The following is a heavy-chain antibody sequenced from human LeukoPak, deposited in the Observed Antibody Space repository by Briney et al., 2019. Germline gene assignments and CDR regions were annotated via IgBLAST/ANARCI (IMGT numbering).Heavy chain of an antibody. V-gene: IGHV3-7*03. D-gene: IGHD5-12*01. Sequence: GGSLRLSCAASGFTFSTYWMSWVRQAPGKGLQWVANIKHDGSEKNYVDSVKGRFTISKDNAKNSLYLQMNSLRAEDTAVYYCARDSIVARFDYWGQGTLVTVSS. CDR1: GFTFSTYW. CDR2: IKHDGSEK. J-gene: IGHJ4*02. CDR3: ARDSIVARFDY.